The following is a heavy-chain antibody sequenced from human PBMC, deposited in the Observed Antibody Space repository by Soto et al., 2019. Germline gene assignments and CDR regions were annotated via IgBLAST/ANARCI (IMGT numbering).Heavy chain of an antibody. J-gene: IGHJ4*02. CDR1: GFTFRSNW. CDR3: ATSGGGWLQPPV. V-gene: IGHV3-7*03. CDR2: IKQDGSEK. Sequence: GSLRRACSASGFTFRSNWMSWVRQAPGKGLEWVANIKQDGSEKYYVDSVKGRFTISRDNAKNSLYLQMNSLRAEDTAVYYCATSGGGWLQPPVWGQGTLVTVSS. D-gene: IGHD5-12*01.